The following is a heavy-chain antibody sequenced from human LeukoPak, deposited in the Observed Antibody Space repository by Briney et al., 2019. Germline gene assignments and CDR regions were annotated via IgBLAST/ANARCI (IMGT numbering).Heavy chain of an antibody. Sequence: GESLKISCKGSGYGFATCWIGWVRQMPGKGLEWMGVINPGNSDTRYSPSFQGQVTISADKSITTAYLQWSSLKASDTAMYYCARLRWAAGDGYYFDYWGQGTPVTVSS. CDR2: INPGNSDT. J-gene: IGHJ4*02. CDR3: ARLRWAAGDGYYFDY. CDR1: GYGFATCW. D-gene: IGHD6-13*01. V-gene: IGHV5-51*01.